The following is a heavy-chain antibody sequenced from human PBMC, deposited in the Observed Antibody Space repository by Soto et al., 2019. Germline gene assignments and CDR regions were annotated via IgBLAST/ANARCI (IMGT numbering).Heavy chain of an antibody. CDR2: IIPIFGTA. V-gene: IGHV1-69*13. Sequence: ASVKVSCKASGGTFSSYAISWVRQAPGQGLEWMGGIIPIFGTANYAQKFQGRVTITADESTSTAYMELSSLRSEDTAVYYCARDQVDIVVVPAAMPVFWFDPWGQGTLVTVSS. J-gene: IGHJ5*02. D-gene: IGHD2-2*01. CDR1: GGTFSSYA. CDR3: ARDQVDIVVVPAAMPVFWFDP.